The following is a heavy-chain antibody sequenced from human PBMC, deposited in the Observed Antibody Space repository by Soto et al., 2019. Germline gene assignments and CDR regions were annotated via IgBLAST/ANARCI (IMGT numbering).Heavy chain of an antibody. Sequence: EVQLLESGGGVVQPGGSLRLSCAASGFTFRNFVMSWVRQAPVKGLDWVSAIRATGGQTFYADSVKGRFTISRDNSKNMLYQQINSIRDEDTDLYFCAKERGWWLVSPSNDSGGQGTLVTVSS. D-gene: IGHD2-21*01. CDR2: IRATGGQT. V-gene: IGHV3-23*01. CDR1: GFTFRNFV. CDR3: AKERGWWLVSPSNDS. J-gene: IGHJ4*02.